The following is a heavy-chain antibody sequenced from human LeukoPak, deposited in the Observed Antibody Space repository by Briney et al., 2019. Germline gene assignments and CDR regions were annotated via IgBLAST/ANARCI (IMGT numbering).Heavy chain of an antibody. J-gene: IGHJ4*02. V-gene: IGHV3-30-3*01. D-gene: IGHD1-26*01. CDR3: ARDRSGSYYDGYFDY. Sequence: GGSLRLSCEASGFTFSSYAMHWVRQAPGKGLEWVAVISYDGSNKYYADSVKGRFTISRDNSKNTLYLQMNSLRAEDTAVYYCARDRSGSYYDGYFDYWGQGTLVTVSS. CDR1: GFTFSSYA. CDR2: ISYDGSNK.